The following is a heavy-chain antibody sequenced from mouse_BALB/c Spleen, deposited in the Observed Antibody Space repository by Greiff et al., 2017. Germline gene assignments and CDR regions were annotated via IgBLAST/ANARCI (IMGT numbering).Heavy chain of an antibody. V-gene: IGHV5-17*02. J-gene: IGHJ4*01. D-gene: IGHD2-14*01. CDR2: ISSGSSTI. CDR1: GFTFSSFG. CDR3: ARASYYRYLYYAMDY. Sequence: EVKLMESGGGLVQPGGSRKLSCAASGFTFSSFGMHWVRQAPEKGLEWVAYISSGSSTIYYADTVKGRFTISRDNPKNTLFLQMTSLRSEDTAMYYCARASYYRYLYYAMDYWGQGTSVTVSS.